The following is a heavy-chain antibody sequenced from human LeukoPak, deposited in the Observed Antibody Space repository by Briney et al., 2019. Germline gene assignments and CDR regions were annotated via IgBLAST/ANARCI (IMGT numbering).Heavy chain of an antibody. Sequence: SETLSLTCEVSGASLSGYYWSWIRQAPGKGLEWIGEISHSGSTDYNPSLKSRVTISAHTSKNQFSLKLSSVIGADTAVYFCARNGWGSGSYWFYWGQGTLVTVSA. V-gene: IGHV4-34*01. CDR2: ISHSGST. CDR1: GASLSGYY. D-gene: IGHD3-10*01. J-gene: IGHJ4*02. CDR3: ARNGWGSGSYWFY.